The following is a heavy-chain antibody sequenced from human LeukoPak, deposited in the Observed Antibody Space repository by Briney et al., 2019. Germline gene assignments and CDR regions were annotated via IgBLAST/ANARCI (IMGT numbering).Heavy chain of an antibody. J-gene: IGHJ4*02. Sequence: GKSLRLSCAASGFTFSTYAMSWVRQAPGKGLEWVSAMSGSGGSTYYADSVKGRFTISRDNSKNTLYLQMNSLRAEDTAVYYCAKASYGLVDYWGQGTLVTVSS. V-gene: IGHV3-23*01. D-gene: IGHD3-10*01. CDR3: AKASYGLVDY. CDR1: GFTFSTYA. CDR2: MSGSGGST.